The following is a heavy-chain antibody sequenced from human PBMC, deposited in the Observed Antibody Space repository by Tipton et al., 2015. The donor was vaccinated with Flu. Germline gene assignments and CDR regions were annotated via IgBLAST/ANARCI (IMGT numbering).Heavy chain of an antibody. CDR3: ARDRASGSYLYYYYGMDV. CDR2: IYYSGST. D-gene: IGHD3-10*01. Sequence: LRLSCTVSGGSISSSSYYWGWIRQPPGKGLEWIGSIYYSGSTYYNPSLKSRVTISVDTSKNQFSLKLSSVTAADTAVYYCARDRASGSYLYYYYGMDVWDQGP. CDR1: GGSISSSSYY. J-gene: IGHJ6*02. V-gene: IGHV4-39*07.